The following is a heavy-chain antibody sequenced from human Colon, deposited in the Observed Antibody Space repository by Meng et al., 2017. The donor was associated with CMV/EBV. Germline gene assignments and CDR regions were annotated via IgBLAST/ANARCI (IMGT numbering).Heavy chain of an antibody. D-gene: IGHD6-6*01. Sequence: ASVKVSCKASGYTFTTYGISWVRQAPGQGLEWMGWISAFNGNTRYAQKVQGRVTMTRDTSTSTAYMELRSLRSDDTAVYYCARGASSSSNGMDVWGQGTTVTVSS. CDR3: ARGASSSSNGMDV. CDR1: GYTFTTYG. V-gene: IGHV1-18*01. J-gene: IGHJ6*02. CDR2: ISAFNGNT.